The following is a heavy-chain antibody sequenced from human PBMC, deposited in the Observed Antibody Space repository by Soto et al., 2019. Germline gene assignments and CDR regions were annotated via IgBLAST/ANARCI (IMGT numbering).Heavy chain of an antibody. CDR1: GFTFNNYA. Sequence: EVQLLESGGGLVQPGGSLRLSCAASGFTFNNYAMTWVRQAPGKGLEWVSAISGGGDTTSYADSVKGRFTVSRDGSKKTLNLQMSSLRAEDTALYYCAKGRGGSGSLPPRVDFWGQGTLVTVSS. J-gene: IGHJ4*02. V-gene: IGHV3-23*01. CDR2: ISGGGDTT. D-gene: IGHD3-10*01. CDR3: AKGRGGSGSLPPRVDF.